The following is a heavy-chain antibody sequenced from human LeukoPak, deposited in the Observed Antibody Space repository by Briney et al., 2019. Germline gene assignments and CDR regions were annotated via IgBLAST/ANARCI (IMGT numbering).Heavy chain of an antibody. Sequence: PSETLSLTCTVYSHSITRRSYHWAWIRQPPGKGLEWIGSMYYSGSTYSNPSLRSRVTISVDTSKNQFSLKLSSVTAADTAVYFYAWHYYGGTVYYTFDSWGQGTLVTVSS. J-gene: IGHJ4*02. D-gene: IGHD3-22*01. V-gene: IGHV4-39*01. CDR3: AWHYYGGTVYYTFDS. CDR2: MYYSGST. CDR1: SHSITRRSYH.